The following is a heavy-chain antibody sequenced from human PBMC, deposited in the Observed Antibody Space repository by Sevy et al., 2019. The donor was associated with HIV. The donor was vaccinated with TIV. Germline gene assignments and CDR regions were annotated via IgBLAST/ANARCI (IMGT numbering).Heavy chain of an antibody. CDR3: ARDGYYGSGSYEGGLH. J-gene: IGHJ4*02. CDR1: GYTFTSYG. Sequence: ASVKVSCKASGYTFTSYGISWVRQAPGQGLEWMGWISAYNGNTNYAQKLQGRVTMTTDTSTSTAYMELRSLRSDDTAVYYWARDGYYGSGSYEGGLHWGQGTLVTVSS. D-gene: IGHD3-10*01. V-gene: IGHV1-18*01. CDR2: ISAYNGNT.